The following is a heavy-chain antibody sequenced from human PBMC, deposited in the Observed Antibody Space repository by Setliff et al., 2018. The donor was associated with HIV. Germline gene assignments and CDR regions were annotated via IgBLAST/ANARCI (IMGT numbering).Heavy chain of an antibody. CDR1: GYTFTGYF. D-gene: IGHD3-3*01. J-gene: IGHJ4*02. V-gene: IGHV1-69*13. Sequence: SVKVSCKASGYTFTGYFIHWVRQAPGQGLEWMGGIIPIFGTTKYAQKFQGRVTISADESTRTANMELSSLTVEDTAVYFCARPWGGLVQTANYFDSWGQGTLVTVSS. CDR3: ARPWGGLVQTANYFDS. CDR2: IIPIFGTT.